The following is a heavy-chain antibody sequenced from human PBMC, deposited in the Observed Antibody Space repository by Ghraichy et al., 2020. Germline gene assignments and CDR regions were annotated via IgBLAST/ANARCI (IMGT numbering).Heavy chain of an antibody. V-gene: IGHV3-21*01. Sequence: GGSLRLSCSVAVFTFRNYAMNWVRQAPGKGLEWVSTISSTGSFKHYADPVKGRFIISRDDANNSMSLQMNSLRVEDTAVYFCVREMRKVGTDWGQGTLVIVSS. J-gene: IGHJ4*02. CDR2: ISSTGSFK. CDR1: VFTFRNYA. CDR3: VREMRKVGTD. D-gene: IGHD1-14*01.